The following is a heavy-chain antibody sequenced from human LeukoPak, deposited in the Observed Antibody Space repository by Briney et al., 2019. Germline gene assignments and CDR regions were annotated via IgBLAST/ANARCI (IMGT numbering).Heavy chain of an antibody. J-gene: IGHJ4*02. CDR1: GFTFSSYG. Sequence: GGSLRLSCAASGFTFSSYGMHWVRQAPGKGLEWVAVISYDGSNKYYADSVKGRFTISRDNSKNTLDLQMNGLRAEDTAVYYCAKGGRGSSWYTFDYWGQGTLVTVSS. CDR2: ISYDGSNK. V-gene: IGHV3-30*18. D-gene: IGHD6-13*01. CDR3: AKGGRGSSWYTFDY.